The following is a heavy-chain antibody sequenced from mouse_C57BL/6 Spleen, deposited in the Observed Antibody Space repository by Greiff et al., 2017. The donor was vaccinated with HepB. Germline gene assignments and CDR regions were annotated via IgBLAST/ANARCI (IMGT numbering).Heavy chain of an antibody. D-gene: IGHD2-1*01. Sequence: EVQLQQSGPELVKPGASVKISCKASGYSFTGYYMNWVKQSPEKSLEWIGEINPSTGGTTYNQKFKAKATLTVDKSSSTAYMQLKSLTSEDSAVYYCARKRAYGNYVDYWGQGTTLTVSS. J-gene: IGHJ2*01. CDR1: GYSFTGYY. CDR3: ARKRAYGNYVDY. CDR2: INPSTGGT. V-gene: IGHV1-42*01.